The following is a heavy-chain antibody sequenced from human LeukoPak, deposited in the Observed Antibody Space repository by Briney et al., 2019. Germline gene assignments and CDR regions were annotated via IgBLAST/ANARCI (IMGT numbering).Heavy chain of an antibody. V-gene: IGHV4-59*01. CDR1: GGSISSYY. J-gene: IGHJ2*01. CDR3: ARGVGATYDL. D-gene: IGHD1-26*01. CDR2: IYYSGST. Sequence: PSETLSLTRTVSGGSISSYYWSWIRQPPGKGLEWIGYIYYSGSTNYNPSLKSRVTISVDTSKNQFSLKLSSVTAADTAVYYCARGVGATYDLWGRGTLVTVSS.